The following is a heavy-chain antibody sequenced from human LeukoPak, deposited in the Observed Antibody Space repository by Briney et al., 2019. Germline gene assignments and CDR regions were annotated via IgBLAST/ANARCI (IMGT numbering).Heavy chain of an antibody. D-gene: IGHD3-22*01. Sequence: SETLSLTCAVCGGSFSGYYWSWIRQPPGKGLEWIGEINHSGSTNYNPSLKSRVTISVDTSKNQFSLKLSSVTAADTAVYYCARVPGGYYDSSGYLDYWGQGTLVTVSS. CDR2: INHSGST. CDR3: ARVPGGYYDSSGYLDY. CDR1: GGSFSGYY. V-gene: IGHV4-34*01. J-gene: IGHJ4*02.